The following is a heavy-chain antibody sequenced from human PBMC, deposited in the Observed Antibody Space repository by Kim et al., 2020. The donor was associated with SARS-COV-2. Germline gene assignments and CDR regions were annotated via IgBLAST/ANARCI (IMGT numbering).Heavy chain of an antibody. V-gene: IGHV3-7*04. D-gene: IGHD3-16*01. Sequence: GGSLRLSCAASGFTFSNSWMTWVRQAPGKGLEWVATINQDGSEKYYVDSVKGRFTISRDNAKNSLYLQMNSRRADDTAMYYCARGSRGDYWGQGTLVTVSS. CDR3: ARGSRGDY. CDR2: INQDGSEK. CDR1: GFTFSNSW. J-gene: IGHJ4*02.